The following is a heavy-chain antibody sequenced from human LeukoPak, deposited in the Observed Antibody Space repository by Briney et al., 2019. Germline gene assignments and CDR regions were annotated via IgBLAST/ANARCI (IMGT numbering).Heavy chain of an antibody. J-gene: IGHJ5*02. D-gene: IGHD4-17*01. Sequence: PSETLSLTCTVSIGSISSYYWIWMRQPPGKGLEGIRYIYYSGSTKYNPSIMSRLTMSVDTSKNQFSLKLSSVTAADTAVYYCARGLGRVTTVIRGFDPWGQGTLVTVSS. V-gene: IGHV4-59*08. CDR1: IGSISSYY. CDR2: IYYSGST. CDR3: ARGLGRVTTVIRGFDP.